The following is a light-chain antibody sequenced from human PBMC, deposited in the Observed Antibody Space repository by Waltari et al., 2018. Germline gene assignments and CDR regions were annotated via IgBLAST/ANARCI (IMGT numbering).Light chain of an antibody. CDR1: QSVRINS. CDR2: GVS. V-gene: IGKV3-20*01. Sequence: EIVLTQSPGTLSLSPGERATVSCRASQSVRINSLAWYQQKPGQAPRILIYGVSNRATDIPDRFSGSGSGTDFTLTISRLQPEDFAVYYCQQYGSSPLTFGGGTKVEIK. CDR3: QQYGSSPLT. J-gene: IGKJ4*01.